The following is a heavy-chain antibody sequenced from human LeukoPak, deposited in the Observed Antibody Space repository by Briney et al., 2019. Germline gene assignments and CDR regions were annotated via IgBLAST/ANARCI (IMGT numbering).Heavy chain of an antibody. CDR3: ARNQLDGYNHMAPHDY. J-gene: IGHJ4*02. Sequence: GRSLRLSCAASGFTFSSYAMHWDRQAPGKGLEWVAVISYDGSNKYYADSVKGRFTISRDNSKNTLYLQMNSLRAEDTAVYYCARNQLDGYNHMAPHDYWGQGTLVTVSS. V-gene: IGHV3-30-3*01. CDR1: GFTFSSYA. D-gene: IGHD5-24*01. CDR2: ISYDGSNK.